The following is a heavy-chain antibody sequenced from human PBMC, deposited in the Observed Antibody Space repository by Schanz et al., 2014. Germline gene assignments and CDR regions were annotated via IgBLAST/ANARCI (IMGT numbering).Heavy chain of an antibody. D-gene: IGHD3-22*01. CDR1: GFTFSGYS. CDR3: ARKMKVGVYGGKGHDSLDI. Sequence: VQLVESGGGLVQPGGSLRLSCAASGFTFSGYSMNWVRQAPGKGLEWVAILWHDGSKKYYADSVKGRFTVSRDNAENALYLQMNSLRAEDTAVYYCARKMKVGVYGGKGHDSLDIWGQGTMVTVSS. V-gene: IGHV3-33*08. CDR2: LWHDGSKK. J-gene: IGHJ3*02.